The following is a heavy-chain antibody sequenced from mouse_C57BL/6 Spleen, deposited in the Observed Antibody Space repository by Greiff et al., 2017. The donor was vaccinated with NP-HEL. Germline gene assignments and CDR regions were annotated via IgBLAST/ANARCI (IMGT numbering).Heavy chain of an antibody. CDR2: IYPGDGDT. D-gene: IGHD1-1*01. J-gene: IGHJ1*03. CDR1: GYAFSSYW. Sequence: VQLQQSGAELVKPGASVKISCKASGYAFSSYWMNWVKQRPGKGLEWIGQIYPGDGDTNYNGKFKGKATLTADKSSSTAYMQLSSLTSEDSAVYFCARRTYDYGSNYWYFDVWGTGTTVTVSS. V-gene: IGHV1-80*01. CDR3: ARRTYDYGSNYWYFDV.